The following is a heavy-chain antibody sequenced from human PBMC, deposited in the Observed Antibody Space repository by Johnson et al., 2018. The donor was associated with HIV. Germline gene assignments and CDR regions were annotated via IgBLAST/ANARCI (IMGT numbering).Heavy chain of an antibody. CDR2: IGTAGDT. CDR3: AKEYSSPYGDYDGDAFDI. J-gene: IGHJ3*02. D-gene: IGHD4-17*01. Sequence: EVQLVESGGGLVKPGGSLRLSCAASGFTFSSYDMHWVRQTTGKGLESVSGIGTAGDTYYADYVKGRFTISRDNSKNTLYLQMNSLRAEDTAVYYCAKEYSSPYGDYDGDAFDIWGQGTMVTVSS. CDR1: GFTFSSYD. V-gene: IGHV3-13*01.